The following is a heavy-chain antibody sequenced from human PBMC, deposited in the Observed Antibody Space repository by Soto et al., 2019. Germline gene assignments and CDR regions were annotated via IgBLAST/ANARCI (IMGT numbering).Heavy chain of an antibody. CDR3: ARGYYDFWSGSILSSNWFDP. D-gene: IGHD3-3*01. J-gene: IGHJ5*02. CDR1: GYSISSGYY. CDR2: IYHSGST. Sequence: PSETLSLTCAVSGYSISSGYYWGWIRQPPGKGLEWIGSIYHSGSTYYNPSLKSRVTISVDTSKNQFSLKLSSVTAADTAVYYCARGYYDFWSGSILSSNWFDPWGQGTLVTVSS. V-gene: IGHV4-38-2*01.